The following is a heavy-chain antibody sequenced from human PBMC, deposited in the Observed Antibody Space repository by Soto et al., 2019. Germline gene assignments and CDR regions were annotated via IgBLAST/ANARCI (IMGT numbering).Heavy chain of an antibody. D-gene: IGHD5-12*01. V-gene: IGHV3-48*03. CDR3: VREGDAGGYRFDI. Sequence: LRLSCAASGLTFSSYEMHWVRQAPGEGLEWVSYISSSGATIYYADSMKGRFTISRDNAESSLYLQMNSLRVDDTAVYYCVREGDAGGYRFDIWGRGTMVTVSS. CDR1: GLTFSSYE. CDR2: ISSSGATI. J-gene: IGHJ3*02.